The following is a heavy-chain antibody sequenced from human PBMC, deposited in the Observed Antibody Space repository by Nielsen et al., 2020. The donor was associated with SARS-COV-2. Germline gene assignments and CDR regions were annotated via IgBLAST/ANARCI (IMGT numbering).Heavy chain of an antibody. D-gene: IGHD5-18*01. CDR1: GFTFSSYA. CDR3: TKWDTALTY. Sequence: GGSLRLSCAASGFTFSSYAMTWVRQAPGKGLEWVSTIGGSGGDTFYADSVKGRFTISRDNSKSTLYLQLNSLRAEDTAVYYRTKWDTALTYWGQGTLVTVSS. J-gene: IGHJ4*02. CDR2: IGGSGGDT. V-gene: IGHV3-23*01.